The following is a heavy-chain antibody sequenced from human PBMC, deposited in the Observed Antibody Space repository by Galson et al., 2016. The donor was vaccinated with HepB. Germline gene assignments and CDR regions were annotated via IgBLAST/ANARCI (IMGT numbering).Heavy chain of an antibody. D-gene: IGHD4-11*01. J-gene: IGHJ4*02. CDR3: AGDVQFRFDY. CDR2: ISANSGNT. CDR1: GYRFPTYG. V-gene: IGHV1-18*04. Sequence: SVKVSCKASGYRFPTYGISWVRQAPGQGLEWLGWISANSGNTIYAQKFQDRVTMTRDTSASTVYMDLRSLRSDDTAVSYCAGDVQFRFDYWGQGTLVTVSS.